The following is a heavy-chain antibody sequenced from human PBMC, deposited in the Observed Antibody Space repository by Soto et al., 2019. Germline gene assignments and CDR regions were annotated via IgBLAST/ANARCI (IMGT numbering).Heavy chain of an antibody. CDR1: GFTFSSYG. V-gene: IGHV3-33*01. Sequence: QVQLVESGGSVVQPGRSLRLSCAASGFTFSSYGMHWVRQAPGKGLEWVAVMWYDGSNKYYADSVKGRFTISRDNSRTTLYLPMNSLRAEDTAVYYCARDEGDSGWFYFDYWGQGTLVTVSS. J-gene: IGHJ4*02. CDR3: ARDEGDSGWFYFDY. D-gene: IGHD6-19*01. CDR2: MWYDGSNK.